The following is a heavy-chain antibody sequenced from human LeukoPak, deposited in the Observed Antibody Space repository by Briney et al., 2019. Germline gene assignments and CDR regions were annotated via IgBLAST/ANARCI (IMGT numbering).Heavy chain of an antibody. V-gene: IGHV3-7*01. CDR2: MKEDGTEK. Sequence: PGGSLRVSCAVSGFTFSSYWMTWVRQAPGKGLEWVANMKEDGTEKYYVDSVKGRFTISRDNAKKSLYLQMDSLRAEDTAVYYCVRGGPTGALDYWGQGTLVTVSS. CDR1: GFTFSSYW. D-gene: IGHD7-27*01. CDR3: VRGGPTGALDY. J-gene: IGHJ4*02.